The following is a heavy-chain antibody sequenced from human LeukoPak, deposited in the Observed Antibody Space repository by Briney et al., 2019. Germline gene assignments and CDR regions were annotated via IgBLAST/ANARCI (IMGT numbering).Heavy chain of an antibody. Sequence: GESLKISCKHSEYSFPNYCVGWVRQMPGKGLEWMGIIYPDDSDNRYSPSFQGRVTISADKSINTAYLEWSSLKASDTATYYCAIGRGGHQLGDFWGQGTLVTVSS. D-gene: IGHD6-13*01. CDR1: EYSFPNYC. J-gene: IGHJ4*02. V-gene: IGHV5-51*01. CDR2: IYPDDSDN. CDR3: AIGRGGHQLGDF.